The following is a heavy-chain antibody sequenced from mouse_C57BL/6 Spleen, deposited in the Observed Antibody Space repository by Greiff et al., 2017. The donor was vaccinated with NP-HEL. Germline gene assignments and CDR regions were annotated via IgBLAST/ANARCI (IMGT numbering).Heavy chain of an antibody. V-gene: IGHV5-9-1*02. CDR2: ISSGGDYI. D-gene: IGHD1-1*01. CDR3: TRDRDGSRGYFDY. CDR1: GFTFSSYA. J-gene: IGHJ2*01. Sequence: DVMLVESGEGLVKPGGSLKLSCAASGFTFSSYAMSWVRQTPEKRLEWVAYISSGGDYIYYADTVKGRFTISRDNARNTLYLQMSSLKSEDTAMYYCTRDRDGSRGYFDYWGQGTTLTVSS.